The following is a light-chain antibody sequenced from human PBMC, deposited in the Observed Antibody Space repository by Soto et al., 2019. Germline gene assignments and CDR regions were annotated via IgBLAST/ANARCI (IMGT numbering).Light chain of an antibody. J-gene: IGKJ2*01. CDR2: KAS. CDR3: QQYNTPSPYA. CDR1: QSVTTW. Sequence: DIQMTQSPSTLSASVGDRVTITCRASQSVTTWLAWYQQKAGKAPKVLIYKASNLQSGVPSRFSGSGSGKELTLTISSLQHDDFATYFCQQYNTPSPYAFGEGPKTEIK. V-gene: IGKV1-5*03.